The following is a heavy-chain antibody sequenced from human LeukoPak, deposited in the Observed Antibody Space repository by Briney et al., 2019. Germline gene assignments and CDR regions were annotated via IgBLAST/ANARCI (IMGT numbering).Heavy chain of an antibody. CDR2: IIPIFGTA. CDR3: AREYYYGSGSYNGGY. Sequence: GASVKVSCKASGYTFTSYYMHWVRQAPGQGLEWMGGIIPIFGTANYAQKFQGRVTITADESTSTAYMELSSLRSEDTAVYYCAREYYYGSGSYNGGYWGQGTLVTVSS. J-gene: IGHJ4*02. D-gene: IGHD3-10*01. CDR1: GYTFTSYY. V-gene: IGHV1-69*13.